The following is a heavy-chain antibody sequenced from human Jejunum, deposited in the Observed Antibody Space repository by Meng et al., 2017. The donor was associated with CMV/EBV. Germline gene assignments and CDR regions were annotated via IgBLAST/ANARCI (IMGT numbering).Heavy chain of an antibody. J-gene: IGHJ4*02. D-gene: IGHD5-24*01. Sequence: SYSMNWVRQAPGKGREWVSSISSSSSYIYYADSVKGRFTISRDNAKNSLYLQMNSLRAEDTAVYYCARDWAAGGIEMATIFRDYWGQGTLVTVSS. CDR1: SYS. CDR3: ARDWAAGGIEMATIFRDY. CDR2: ISSSSSYI. V-gene: IGHV3-21*01.